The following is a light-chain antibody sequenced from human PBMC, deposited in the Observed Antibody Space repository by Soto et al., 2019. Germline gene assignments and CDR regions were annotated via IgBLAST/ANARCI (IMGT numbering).Light chain of an antibody. Sequence: ETLMTQSPATLSVSPGERATLSCRASQSVNNNLAWYQQKLGQAPRVLIYGASTRATGIPARFTGSGSGTEFILTITSLQSEDSAVYYCQQRSNWPPITFGQGTRLEIK. V-gene: IGKV3-15*01. CDR3: QQRSNWPPIT. J-gene: IGKJ5*01. CDR1: QSVNNN. CDR2: GAS.